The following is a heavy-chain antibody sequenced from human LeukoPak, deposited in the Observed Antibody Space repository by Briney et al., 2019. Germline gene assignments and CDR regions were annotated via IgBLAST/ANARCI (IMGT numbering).Heavy chain of an antibody. CDR3: ARVYSGYDGRGSVGYYYYYMDV. CDR2: IIPIFGTA. CDR1: GGTFSSYA. Sequence: GASVKVSCKASGGTFSSYAISWVRQAPGQGLEWMGGIIPIFGTANYAQKFQGRVTITADESTSTAYMELSSLRSEDAAVYYCARVYSGYDGRGSVGYYYYYMDVWGKGTTVTISS. V-gene: IGHV1-69*13. J-gene: IGHJ6*03. D-gene: IGHD5-12*01.